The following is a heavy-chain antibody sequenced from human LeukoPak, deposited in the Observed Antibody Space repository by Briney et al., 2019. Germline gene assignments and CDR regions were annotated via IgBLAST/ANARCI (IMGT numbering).Heavy chain of an antibody. CDR1: GFTFSSYW. CDR3: ARDRAAVAGNNWFDP. V-gene: IGHV3-7*03. Sequence: GGSLRLSCAASGFTFSSYWMNWARQAPGKGLEWVASINHNGNVNYYVDSVKGRFTISRDNAKNSLYLQMNSLRAEDTAVYYCARDRAAVAGNNWFDPWGQGTLVTVSS. CDR2: INHNGNVN. J-gene: IGHJ5*02. D-gene: IGHD6-19*01.